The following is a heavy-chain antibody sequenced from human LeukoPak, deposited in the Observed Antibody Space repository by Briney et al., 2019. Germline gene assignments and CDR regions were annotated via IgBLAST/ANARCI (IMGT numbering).Heavy chain of an antibody. J-gene: IGHJ6*02. Sequence: GTSVKVSCKASGFTFTSSAVQWVRQARGQRLEWIGWIVVGSGNTNYAQKFQERVTITRDMSTSTAYMELSSLRSEDTAVYYCAAGLTPGDYGMDVWGQGTTVTVS. V-gene: IGHV1-58*01. CDR2: IVVGSGNT. CDR3: AAGLTPGDYGMDV. CDR1: GFTFTSSA. D-gene: IGHD7-27*01.